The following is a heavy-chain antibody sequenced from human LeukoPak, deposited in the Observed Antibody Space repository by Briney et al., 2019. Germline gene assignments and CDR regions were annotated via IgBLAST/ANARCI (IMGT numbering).Heavy chain of an antibody. Sequence: SETLSLTCSVSGGSITSSTHYWDWIRQPPGKGLEWIGTIYYSGSTDYHPSLKSRVTISVDTSKNQFSLKLSSVTAADTAVYYCARMGIASRAFDYWGQGTLVTVSS. CDR1: GGSITSSTHY. CDR3: ARMGIASRAFDY. J-gene: IGHJ4*02. V-gene: IGHV4-39*07. D-gene: IGHD6-6*01. CDR2: IYYSGST.